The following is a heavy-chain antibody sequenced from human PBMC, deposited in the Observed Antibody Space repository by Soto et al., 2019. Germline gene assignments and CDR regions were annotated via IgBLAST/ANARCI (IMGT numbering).Heavy chain of an antibody. Sequence: SQTLSLTCPVSGGCNNSGGDFWSWIRRHPGKGQEWVGFISNTGGTSSNASLKSRVSISVDTPQNQLPLKLASVTAADAASYSYARGGGYTAYDGDSGLWFDPWGQATLVTVTS. J-gene: IGHJ5*02. D-gene: IGHD5-12*01. CDR3: ARGGGYTAYDGDSGLWFDP. V-gene: IGHV4-31*03. CDR2: ISNTGGT. CDR1: GGCNNSGGDF.